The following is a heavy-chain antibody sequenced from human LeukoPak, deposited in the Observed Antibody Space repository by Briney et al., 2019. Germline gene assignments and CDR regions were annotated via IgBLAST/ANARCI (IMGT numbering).Heavy chain of an antibody. J-gene: IGHJ6*03. D-gene: IGHD6-19*01. V-gene: IGHV1-18*01. CDR2: ISTYNGNT. CDR3: ARDYSSGLSGTSYFYYYMDV. CDR1: GYTFTSYD. Sequence: ASVKVSCKASGYTFTSYDINWVRQATGQGLEWMGWISTYNGNTRYAQKLQGRVTVTTDTSTSTAYMELRSLRSDDTAVYYCARDYSSGLSGTSYFYYYMDVWGKGTTVLVSS.